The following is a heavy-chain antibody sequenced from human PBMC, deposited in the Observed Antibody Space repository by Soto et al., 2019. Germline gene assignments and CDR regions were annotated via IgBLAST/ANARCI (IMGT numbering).Heavy chain of an antibody. CDR2: IWYDGSNK. CDR3: ARDVCGGDCCNFDY. V-gene: IGHV3-33*01. J-gene: IGHJ4*02. CDR1: GFTFSSYG. D-gene: IGHD2-21*02. Sequence: QVQLVESGGGVVQPGRSLRLSCAASGFTFSSYGMHWVRQAPGKGLEWVAVIWYDGSNKYYADSVKGRFTISRDHSKNTLYLQMNSLSAEDTAVYYCARDVCGGDCCNFDYGDQGTLVTVSS.